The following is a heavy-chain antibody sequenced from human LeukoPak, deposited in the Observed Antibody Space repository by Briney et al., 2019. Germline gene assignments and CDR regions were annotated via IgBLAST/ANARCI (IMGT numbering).Heavy chain of an antibody. V-gene: IGHV3-30-3*01. D-gene: IGHD2-2*01. CDR1: GFTFSSYA. CDR2: ISYDGSNK. Sequence: GRSLRLSCAASGFTFSSYAMHWVRQAPGKGLEWVAVISYDGSNKYYADSVKGRFTISRDNSNNTLYLQMNSLKAEDTAVYYCARDSGYIVVVPAAGLPDYWGQGTLVTVSS. CDR3: ARDSGYIVVVPAAGLPDY. J-gene: IGHJ4*02.